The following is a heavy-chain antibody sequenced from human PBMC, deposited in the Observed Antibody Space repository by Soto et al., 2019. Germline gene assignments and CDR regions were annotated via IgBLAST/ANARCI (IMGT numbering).Heavy chain of an antibody. Sequence: EVQLLESGGGLVQPGGSLRLSCAASGFTFSSYAMSWVRQAPGKGLEWVSAISGSGGSTYYADSVKGRFTISRDNSKNTLYLQMNSLRAEDTAVNYCAKDRVAALTELDYWGQGTLVTVSS. CDR2: ISGSGGST. D-gene: IGHD6-6*01. J-gene: IGHJ4*02. V-gene: IGHV3-23*01. CDR1: GFTFSSYA. CDR3: AKDRVAALTELDY.